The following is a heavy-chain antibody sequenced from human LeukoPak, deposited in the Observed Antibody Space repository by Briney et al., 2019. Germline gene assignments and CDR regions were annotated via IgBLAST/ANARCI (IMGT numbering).Heavy chain of an antibody. CDR1: GYTFTGYY. J-gene: IGHJ4*02. V-gene: IGHV1-2*02. CDR3: ARGAQYHDSSEGYDY. D-gene: IGHD3-22*01. Sequence: GASVKVSCKASGYTFTGYYMHWVRQAPGQGLEWMGWINPNSGATNYAQKFQGRVTMTRDTTISTAYMELSRLRSDDTAIYYCARGAQYHDSSEGYDYWGQGTLVTVSS. CDR2: INPNSGAT.